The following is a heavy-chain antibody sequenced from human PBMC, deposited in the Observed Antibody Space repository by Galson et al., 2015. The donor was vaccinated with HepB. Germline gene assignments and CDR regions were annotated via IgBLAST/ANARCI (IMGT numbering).Heavy chain of an antibody. CDR3: VASYSGSDYSFLPAAY. V-gene: IGHV4-61*01. Sequence: ETLSLTCTVSGGSVSSASYYWSWIRQPPGKGLEWIGHIYYSSSTNYNPSLESRVTMSVDTSKNQFSLKLRSVTAADTALYCCVASYSGSDYSFLPAAYWGQGTLVTVSS. J-gene: IGHJ4*02. CDR1: GGSVSSASYY. D-gene: IGHD1-26*01. CDR2: IYYSSST.